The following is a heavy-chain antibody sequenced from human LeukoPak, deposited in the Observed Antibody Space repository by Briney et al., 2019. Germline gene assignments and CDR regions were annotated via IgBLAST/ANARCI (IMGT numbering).Heavy chain of an antibody. J-gene: IGHJ4*02. Sequence: SVKVSCKASGYTFTSYDINWVRQATGQGLEWMGRIIPIFGTANYAQKFQGRVTITTDESTSTAYMELSSLRSEDTAVYYCARENYDYVWGSYRYEDYWGQGTLVTVSS. CDR3: ARENYDYVWGSYRYEDY. D-gene: IGHD3-16*02. CDR1: GYTFTSYD. CDR2: IIPIFGTA. V-gene: IGHV1-69*05.